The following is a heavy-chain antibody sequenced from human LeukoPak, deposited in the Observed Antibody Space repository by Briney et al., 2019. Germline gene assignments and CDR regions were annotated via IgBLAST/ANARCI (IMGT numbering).Heavy chain of an antibody. V-gene: IGHV1-69*01. CDR3: ARTIYYYDSSGYYRYAFDI. CDR2: IIPIFGTA. D-gene: IGHD3-22*01. CDR1: GGTFSSYA. J-gene: IGHJ3*02. Sequence: SVKVSCKASGGTFSSYAISWVRQAPGQGLEWMGGIIPIFGTANYAQKFQGRVTITADESTSTAYMELSSLRSEDTAVYYCARTIYYYDSSGYYRYAFDIWGQGTMVTVSS.